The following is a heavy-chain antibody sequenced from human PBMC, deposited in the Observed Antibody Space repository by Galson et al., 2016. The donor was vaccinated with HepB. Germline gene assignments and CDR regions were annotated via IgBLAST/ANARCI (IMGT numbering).Heavy chain of an antibody. CDR3: ATSSGYYGTLF. D-gene: IGHD3-22*01. CDR1: GGSISSYY. CDR2: TYYSGST. J-gene: IGHJ4*02. V-gene: IGHV4-59*01. Sequence: ETLSLTCTVSGGSISSYYWSWIRQPPGKGLEWIGYTYYSGSTYYKPSLKSRVTISVDTSKNQFSLKLSSVTAADTAVYYCATSSGYYGTLFWGQGTLVTVSS.